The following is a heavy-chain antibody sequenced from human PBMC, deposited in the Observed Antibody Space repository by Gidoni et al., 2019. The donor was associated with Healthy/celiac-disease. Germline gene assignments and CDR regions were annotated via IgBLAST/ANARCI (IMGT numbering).Heavy chain of an antibody. Sequence: QVQLQESGPGLVKPSETLSLTCTVSGGSISSYYWSWIRQPPGKGLEWIGYIYYSGSTNYNPSLKSRVTISVDTSKNQFSLKLSSVTAADTAVYYCAGRADYYDSSGYYLDAFDIWGQGTMVTVSS. D-gene: IGHD3-22*01. CDR2: IYYSGST. V-gene: IGHV4-59*08. CDR1: GGSISSYY. CDR3: AGRADYYDSSGYYLDAFDI. J-gene: IGHJ3*02.